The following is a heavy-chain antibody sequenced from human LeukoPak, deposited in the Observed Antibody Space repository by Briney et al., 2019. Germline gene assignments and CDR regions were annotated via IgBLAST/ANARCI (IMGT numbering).Heavy chain of an antibody. D-gene: IGHD5-24*01. Sequence: GGSLRLSCAASGFTFSSYAMSWVRQAPGKGLEWVSAISRSDGSTYYADSVKGRYTISRDNSKNTLYLQMNSLRAEDTAVYYCARDGRWLQFGYYFDYWGQGTLVTVSS. CDR3: ARDGRWLQFGYYFDY. CDR2: ISRSDGST. CDR1: GFTFSSYA. V-gene: IGHV3-23*01. J-gene: IGHJ4*02.